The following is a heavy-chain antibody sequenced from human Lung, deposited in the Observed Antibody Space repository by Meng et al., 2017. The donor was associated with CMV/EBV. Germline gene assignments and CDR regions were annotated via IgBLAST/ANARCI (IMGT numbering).Heavy chain of an antibody. CDR1: GDATTNHNW. CDR2: IPHRGSS. V-gene: IGHV4-4*02. D-gene: IGHD3-10*01. CDR3: LRRSGGSV. J-gene: IGHJ1*01. Sequence: RESGPARVMPSQPLSLTCAVSGDATTNHNWWAWVRQPPGKGLEWIGEIPHRGSSAYNPSLKSRVSMSIDKSKNQFSLKLTSVTAADTAVYHCLRRSGGSVWGQGTLVTVSS.